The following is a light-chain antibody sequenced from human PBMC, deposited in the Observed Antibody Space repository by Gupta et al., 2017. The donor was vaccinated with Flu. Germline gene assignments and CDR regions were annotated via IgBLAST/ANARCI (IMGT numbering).Light chain of an antibody. J-gene: IGKJ2*01. V-gene: IGKV1-39*01. CDR3: QQCASTPIT. Sequence: SASLSVSPGDRVNISCRASQTIARNLVWYQKKAQKAPRLLMYGASTRETGIPSRFSGSGSETDFTLTITSLQPDDFATYFCQQCASTPITFGQGTRLEIK. CDR2: GAS. CDR1: QTIARN.